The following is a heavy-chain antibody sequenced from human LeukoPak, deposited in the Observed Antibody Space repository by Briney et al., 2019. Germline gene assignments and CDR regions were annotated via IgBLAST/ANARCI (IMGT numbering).Heavy chain of an antibody. CDR2: ISYDGSNK. D-gene: IGHD2-8*01. J-gene: IGHJ3*02. V-gene: IGHV3-30*18. Sequence: PGGSLRLSCAASGFTFSSYGMHWVRQAPGKGLEWVAVISYDGSNKYYADSVKGRFTISRDNSKNTLYLQMNSLRAEDTAVYYCAKDGGYCTNGVCSLGAFDIWGQGTMVTVSS. CDR3: AKDGGYCTNGVCSLGAFDI. CDR1: GFTFSSYG.